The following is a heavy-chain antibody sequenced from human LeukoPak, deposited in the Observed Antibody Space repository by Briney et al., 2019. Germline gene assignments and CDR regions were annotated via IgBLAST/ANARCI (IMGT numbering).Heavy chain of an antibody. D-gene: IGHD6-19*01. J-gene: IGHJ4*02. V-gene: IGHV3-21*01. CDR2: ISSSSSYI. Sequence: TGGSLRLSCAASGFTFSSYSMNWVRQAPGKGLEWVSSISSSSSYIYYADSVKGRFTISRGNAKNSLYLQMNSLRAEDTAVYYCARGQWLVVEFDYWGQGTLVTVSS. CDR3: ARGQWLVVEFDY. CDR1: GFTFSSYS.